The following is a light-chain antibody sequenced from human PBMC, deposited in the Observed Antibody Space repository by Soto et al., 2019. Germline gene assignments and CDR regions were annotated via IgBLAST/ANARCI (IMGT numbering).Light chain of an antibody. CDR3: QQYNNWPLT. CDR1: QSISSN. Sequence: EIVMTQSPATLSVSPGERVTLSCRASQSISSNLAWHQQKPGQAPRLLIYATSTRATGIPARFSGSGSGTEFTLTISSLQSEDFAVSYCQQYNNWPLTFGGGTKVDIK. V-gene: IGKV3-15*01. CDR2: ATS. J-gene: IGKJ4*01.